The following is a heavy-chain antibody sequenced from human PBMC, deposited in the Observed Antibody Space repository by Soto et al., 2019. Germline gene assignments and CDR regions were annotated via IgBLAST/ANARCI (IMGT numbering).Heavy chain of an antibody. J-gene: IGHJ4*02. V-gene: IGHV4-59*11. Sequence: QVQLQESGPGLVKPSETLSLTCSVSGGSISSHYWSWIRQPPGKGLEWIGYIYYNGDTNYNPSLKSRVPMSVDTCRNQPSLNLTTVTAPATAVYYCTRANWYSEYWGQGTMVTVSS. CDR2: IYYNGDT. CDR3: TRANWYSEY. CDR1: GGSISSHY. D-gene: IGHD7-27*01.